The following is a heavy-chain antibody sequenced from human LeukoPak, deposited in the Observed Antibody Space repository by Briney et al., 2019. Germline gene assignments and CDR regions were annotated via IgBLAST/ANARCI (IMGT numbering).Heavy chain of an antibody. D-gene: IGHD4-17*01. Sequence: PGGSLRLSCAASGFTFSSYAMHWVRQAPGKGLEWVAVISYDGSNKYYADSVKGRFTISRDNSKNTLYLQMNSLRAEDTAVYYCARGGTTVTTYYYFDYWGQGTLVTVSS. J-gene: IGHJ4*02. V-gene: IGHV3-30-3*01. CDR1: GFTFSSYA. CDR3: ARGGTTVTTYYYFDY. CDR2: ISYDGSNK.